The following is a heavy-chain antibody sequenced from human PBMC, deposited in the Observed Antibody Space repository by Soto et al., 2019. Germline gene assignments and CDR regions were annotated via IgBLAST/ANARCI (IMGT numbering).Heavy chain of an antibody. Sequence: SETLSLTCTVSGGSMRNYFWTWIRQPPGKGLEWIGYIHYSGTTSFFPSYNPSLRSRVTISEDTSKNQFSLKLLSVTTADTAVYFCARDLSSGYDSYYFDYWGQGTLVTV. V-gene: IGHV4-59*01. CDR1: GGSMRNYF. D-gene: IGHD3-22*01. J-gene: IGHJ4*02. CDR3: ARDLSSGYDSYYFDY. CDR2: IHYSGTT.